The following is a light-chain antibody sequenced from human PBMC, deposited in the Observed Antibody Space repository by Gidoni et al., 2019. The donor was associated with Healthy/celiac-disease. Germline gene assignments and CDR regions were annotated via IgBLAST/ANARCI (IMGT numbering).Light chain of an antibody. Sequence: QSALTQPASVSGSPGPSITISCTGTSSDVGGYNYVPWYQQHTGKAPKLKIYDVSNRPSGVSNRFSGSKSGNTASLTISGLQAEDESDYYCSSYTTRSTLVFGGGTKLTVL. CDR3: SSYTTRSTLV. CDR2: DVS. CDR1: SSDVGGYNY. V-gene: IGLV2-14*03. J-gene: IGLJ3*02.